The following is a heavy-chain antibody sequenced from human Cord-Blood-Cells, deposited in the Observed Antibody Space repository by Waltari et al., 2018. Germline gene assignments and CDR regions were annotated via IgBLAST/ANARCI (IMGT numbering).Heavy chain of an antibody. CDR1: GGTFSSSA. CDR3: ARVRRDYDLGSCYWYCGL. Sequence: QVQLVQSGAEVKKPGSSVTVSCKASGGTFSSSAISWVRQAPGQGLEWMGGIIPIFGTANYAQKFQGRVTITADEARSTAYMQLISLGSEDTSVYYCARVRRDYDLGSCYWYCGLWGRGTLVTVSS. J-gene: IGHJ2*01. V-gene: IGHV1-69*01. CDR2: IIPIFGTA. D-gene: IGHD3-16*01.